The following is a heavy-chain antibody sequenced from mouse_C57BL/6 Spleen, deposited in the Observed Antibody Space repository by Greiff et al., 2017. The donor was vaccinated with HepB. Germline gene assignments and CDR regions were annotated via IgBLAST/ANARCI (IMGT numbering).Heavy chain of an antibody. CDR3: TASYDGYYGYFDY. J-gene: IGHJ2*01. CDR2: IDPENGDT. V-gene: IGHV14-4*01. Sequence: EVQLQESGAELVRPGASVKLSCTASGFNIKDDYMHWVKQRPEQGLEWIGWIDPENGDTEYASKFQGKATITADTSSNTAYLQLGSLTSEDTAVYYCTASYDGYYGYFDYWGQGTTLTVSS. CDR1: GFNIKDDY. D-gene: IGHD2-3*01.